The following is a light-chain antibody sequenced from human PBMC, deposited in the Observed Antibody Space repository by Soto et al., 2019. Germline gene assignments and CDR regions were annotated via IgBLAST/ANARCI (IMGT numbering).Light chain of an antibody. V-gene: IGLV2-14*01. Sequence: QSALTQPASVSGSPGQSITISCTGTSSDVGAYNYVSWYQQHPGKAPQLMIYEVSNRPSGVSDRFSGSKSGNTASLTISGLQAEDEADYYCSSFRSASTPVVFGGGTKLT. J-gene: IGLJ2*01. CDR3: SSFRSASTPVV. CDR1: SSDVGAYNY. CDR2: EVS.